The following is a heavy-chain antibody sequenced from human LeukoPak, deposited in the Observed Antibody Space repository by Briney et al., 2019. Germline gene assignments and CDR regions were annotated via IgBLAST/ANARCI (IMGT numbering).Heavy chain of an antibody. CDR1: GYTFTSYY. D-gene: IGHD3-16*02. J-gene: IGHJ4*02. Sequence: ASVTVSCKASGYTFTSYYMHWVRQAPGQGLEWMGIINPSGGSTSYAQKFQGRVTMTRDTSTSTVYMELSSLRSEDTAVYYCARGDYVWGSYRPQGPIDYWGQGTLVTVSS. CDR3: ARGDYVWGSYRPQGPIDY. V-gene: IGHV1-46*01. CDR2: INPSGGST.